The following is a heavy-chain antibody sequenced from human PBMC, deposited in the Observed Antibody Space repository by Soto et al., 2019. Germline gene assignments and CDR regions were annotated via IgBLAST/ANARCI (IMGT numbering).Heavy chain of an antibody. J-gene: IGHJ6*03. CDR2: TYYRSRWYN. Sequence: QVLLQESGPGLVKPSQTLSLTCVISGDSVSSNSAAWNWIRLSPSRGLEWLARTYYRSRWYNDYAGSERSRITVNPDTSKTQFSLQLTSVTPEDTAVYYCAGTTSHHWLYMDVWGKGATVTVSS. V-gene: IGHV6-1*01. CDR1: GDSVSSNSAA. D-gene: IGHD1-7*01. CDR3: AGTTSHHWLYMDV.